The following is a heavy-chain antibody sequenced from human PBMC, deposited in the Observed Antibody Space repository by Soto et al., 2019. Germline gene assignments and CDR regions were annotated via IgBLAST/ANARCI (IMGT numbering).Heavy chain of an antibody. CDR1: GFTFSSYA. CDR2: ISGSGGST. J-gene: IGHJ4*02. Sequence: EVQLLESGGGLVQPGGSLRLSCAASGFTFSSYAMSWVRQAPGKGLEWVSAISGSGGSTYYADSVKGRFTISRDNSKNTLYLQMNSLRAEDTAVYYCAKQQVGGSSWFLDYFDYWGQGTLVTVSS. D-gene: IGHD6-13*01. V-gene: IGHV3-23*01. CDR3: AKQQVGGSSWFLDYFDY.